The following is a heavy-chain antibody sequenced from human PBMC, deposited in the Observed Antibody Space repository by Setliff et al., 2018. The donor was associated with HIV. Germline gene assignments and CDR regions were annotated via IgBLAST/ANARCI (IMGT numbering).Heavy chain of an antibody. V-gene: IGHV3-30*02. D-gene: IGHD2-15*01. Sequence: PGGSLRLSCAASGFTFSNYAMGWVRQGPGKGLEWVAFIPYDGSYKYYADSVKGRFTISRDNSRTTMYLQMNSLRAEDTAAYYCAKRATATAPFDYWGQGTLVTVSS. CDR1: GFTFSNYA. J-gene: IGHJ4*02. CDR3: AKRATATAPFDY. CDR2: IPYDGSYK.